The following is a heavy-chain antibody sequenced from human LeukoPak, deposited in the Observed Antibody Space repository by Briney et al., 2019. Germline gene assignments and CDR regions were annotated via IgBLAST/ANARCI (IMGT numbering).Heavy chain of an antibody. D-gene: IGHD3-9*01. CDR3: ARAPPYYNILTGYYPNWFDP. CDR1: GYSISSGYY. J-gene: IGHJ5*02. Sequence: SETLSLTCAVSGYSISSGYYWGWIRQPPGKGLKWIGSIYHSGSTYYNPSLKSRVTISVDTSKNQFSLKLSSVTAADTAVYYCARAPPYYNILTGYYPNWFDPWGQGTLVTVSS. CDR2: IYHSGST. V-gene: IGHV4-38-2*01.